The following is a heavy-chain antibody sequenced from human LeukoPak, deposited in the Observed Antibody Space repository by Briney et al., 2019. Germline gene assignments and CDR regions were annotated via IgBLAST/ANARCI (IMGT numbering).Heavy chain of an antibody. D-gene: IGHD3-22*01. CDR1: GYTFTGHY. Sequence: ASVKVSCKASGYTFTGHYMHWVRQAPGQGLEWMGWINPNSGGTNYAQKFQGRVTMTRDTSISTAYMELSRLRSDDTAVYYCARSSQSYDSSGYYYWGDYFDYWGQGTLVTVSS. V-gene: IGHV1-2*02. J-gene: IGHJ4*02. CDR2: INPNSGGT. CDR3: ARSSQSYDSSGYYYWGDYFDY.